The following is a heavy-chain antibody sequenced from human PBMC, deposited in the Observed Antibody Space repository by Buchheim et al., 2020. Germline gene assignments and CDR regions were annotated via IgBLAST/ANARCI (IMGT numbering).Heavy chain of an antibody. CDR1: GFTFSSYG. CDR3: ARDYYGSGSDRPHDAFDI. J-gene: IGHJ3*02. CDR2: IWYDGSNK. Sequence: QVQLVESGGGVVQPGRSLRLSCAASGFTFSSYGMHWVRQAPGKGLEWVAVIWYDGSNKYYADSVKGRFTISRDNAKNSLYLQMNSLRAEDTAVYYCARDYYGSGSDRPHDAFDIWGQGT. V-gene: IGHV3-33*01. D-gene: IGHD3-10*01.